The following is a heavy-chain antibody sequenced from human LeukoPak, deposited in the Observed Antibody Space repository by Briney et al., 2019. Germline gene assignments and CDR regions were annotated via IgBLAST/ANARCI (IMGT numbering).Heavy chain of an antibody. CDR2: ISGSGGST. J-gene: IGHJ4*02. D-gene: IGHD2-2*02. CDR3: AKTVGRVVPAAIHFDY. CDR1: GFTFSSYA. V-gene: IGHV3-23*01. Sequence: GGSLRLSCAASGFTFSSYAMSWVRQAPGKGLEWVSAISGSGGSTYYADSVKGRFTISRDNSKNTLYLQMNSLRAEDTAVYYCAKTVGRVVPAAIHFDYWGQGTLVTVSS.